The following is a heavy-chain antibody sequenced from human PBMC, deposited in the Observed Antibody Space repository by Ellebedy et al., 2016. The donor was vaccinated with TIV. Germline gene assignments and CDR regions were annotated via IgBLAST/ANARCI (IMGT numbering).Heavy chain of an antibody. CDR1: GYTLTELS. CDR2: FDPEDGET. J-gene: IGHJ4*02. Sequence: AASVKVSCKVSGYTLTELSMHWVRQAPGKGLEWMGGFDPEDGETIYAQKFQGRVTMTEDTSTDTAYMELSSLRSEDTAVYYCATEVSGSYYNSPPYWGQGTLVTVSS. D-gene: IGHD3-10*01. CDR3: ATEVSGSYYNSPPY. V-gene: IGHV1-24*01.